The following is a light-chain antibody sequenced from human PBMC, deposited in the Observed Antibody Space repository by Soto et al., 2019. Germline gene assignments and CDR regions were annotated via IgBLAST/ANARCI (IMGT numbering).Light chain of an antibody. V-gene: IGKV1-5*01. CDR2: HAS. J-gene: IGKJ1*01. Sequence: DVQMAQSPSTLSASVGDRVTITCWVSERVNDWLAWYQQKPGRPPKLLIYHASNLESGVPSRFSGSGFGTDFTLTISNLQPDDFATYYCQQYNIYSWTFGQGTKVEVK. CDR3: QQYNIYSWT. CDR1: ERVNDW.